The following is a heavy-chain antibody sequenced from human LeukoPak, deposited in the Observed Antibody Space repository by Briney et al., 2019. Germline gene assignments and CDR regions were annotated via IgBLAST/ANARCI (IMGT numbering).Heavy chain of an antibody. V-gene: IGHV1-8*02. CDR1: GYTFTSYG. CDR2: MNPNSGNT. J-gene: IGHJ4*02. CDR3: ARASGYSGSQGADY. D-gene: IGHD1-26*01. Sequence: ASVKVSCKASGYTFTSYGISWVRQATGQGLEWMGWMNPNSGNTGYAQKFQGRVTMTRNTSISTAYMELSSLRSEDTAVYYCARASGYSGSQGADYWGQGTLVTVSS.